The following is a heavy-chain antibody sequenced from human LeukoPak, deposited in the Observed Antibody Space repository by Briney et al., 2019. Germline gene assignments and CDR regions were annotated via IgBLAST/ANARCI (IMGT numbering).Heavy chain of an antibody. CDR3: ARDPGYYDSSGYLDY. CDR1: GYTFTSYY. CDR2: IIPIFGTA. V-gene: IGHV1-69*05. Sequence: SVKVSCKASGYTFTSYYMHWVRQAPGQGLEWMGGIIPIFGTANYAQKFQGRVTITTDESTSTAYMELSSLRSEDTAVYYCARDPGYYDSSGYLDYWGQGTLVTVSS. J-gene: IGHJ4*02. D-gene: IGHD3-22*01.